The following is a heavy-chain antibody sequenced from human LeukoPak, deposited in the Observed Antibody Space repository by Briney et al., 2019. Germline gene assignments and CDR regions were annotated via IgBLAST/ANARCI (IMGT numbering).Heavy chain of an antibody. J-gene: IGHJ6*02. CDR1: GFTFSSYA. D-gene: IGHD3-3*01. V-gene: IGHV3-30-3*01. Sequence: GGSLRLSCAASGFTFSSYAMHWVRQAPGKGLEWVAVISYDGSNKYYADSVKGRFTISRDNSKNTLYLQMNSLRAEDTAVYYCARGSSHDFWSGYLKTYYYYGMDVWGQGTTVTVSS. CDR2: ISYDGSNK. CDR3: ARGSSHDFWSGYLKTYYYYGMDV.